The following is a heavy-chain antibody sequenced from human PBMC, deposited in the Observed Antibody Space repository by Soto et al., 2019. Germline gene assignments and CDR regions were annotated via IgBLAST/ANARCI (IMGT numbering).Heavy chain of an antibody. Sequence: PGGSLRLSCAASGFTFSSYAMHWVRQAPGKGLEWVAVISYDGSNKYYADSVKCRFTSSRDNSKNALYLQMNSLRGEDTAVYYCARDGDSSGYPDAFDIWGQGPMVTVSS. D-gene: IGHD3-22*01. J-gene: IGHJ3*02. CDR1: GFTFSSYA. CDR2: ISYDGSNK. V-gene: IGHV3-30-3*01. CDR3: ARDGDSSGYPDAFDI.